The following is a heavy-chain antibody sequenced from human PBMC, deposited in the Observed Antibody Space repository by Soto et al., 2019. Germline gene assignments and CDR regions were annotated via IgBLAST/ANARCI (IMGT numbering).Heavy chain of an antibody. J-gene: IGHJ6*02. V-gene: IGHV3-23*01. CDR3: AKEENYYGSGSYYTPLSYYGMDV. D-gene: IGHD3-10*01. CDR2: ITDTGGDT. CDR1: GITFGSRA. Sequence: PGGSLRLSCVASGITFGSRAMSWVRQAPGEGLEWVSTITDTGGDTKYADSVRGRFTFSRDNSKNTVYLQMSSLRADDSAVYYCAKEENYYGSGSYYTPLSYYGMDVWGQGTTVTVSS.